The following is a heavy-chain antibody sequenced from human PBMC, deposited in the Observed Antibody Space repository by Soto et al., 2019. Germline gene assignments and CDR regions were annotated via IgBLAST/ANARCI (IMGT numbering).Heavy chain of an antibody. V-gene: IGHV3-7*01. CDR1: GFTFNLYW. Sequence: GGSLRLSCAASGFTFNLYWMAWVRQAPGKGLEWVANIKQDGSEKFYVDSVKGRFTISRDNAKNSVYLQMNSLRAEDTAVYYCETKRFDNLSAGDSWGQGTLVTVSS. J-gene: IGHJ4*02. D-gene: IGHD1-20*01. CDR2: IKQDGSEK. CDR3: ETKRFDNLSAGDS.